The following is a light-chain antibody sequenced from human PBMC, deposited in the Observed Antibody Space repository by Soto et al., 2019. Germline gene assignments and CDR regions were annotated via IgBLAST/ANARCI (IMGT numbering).Light chain of an antibody. CDR1: QSISHY. CDR2: AAS. CDR3: QQSYSAPRT. Sequence: DIQMTQSPSSLSASVQDRVTITCRASQSISHYLNWYQQKPGTAPKLLIYAASSLQRGVPSRFSGSGSGTDFSLTISGLQPEDLATYYCQQSYSAPRTFGQGTKLGIK. V-gene: IGKV1-39*01. J-gene: IGKJ2*01.